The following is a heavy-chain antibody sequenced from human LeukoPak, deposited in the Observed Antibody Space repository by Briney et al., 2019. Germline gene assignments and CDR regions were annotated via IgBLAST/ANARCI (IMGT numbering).Heavy chain of an antibody. D-gene: IGHD6-6*01. Sequence: GGSLRLSCTASAFTFSNYWMSWVCQAPGKGLEWVASINQDGSAKDSVHSVEGRFIISRDNVKNSLYLQMDSLRAEDTAVYYCARTSRASPGWRPRLKNAFDLWGLGTLVTVSS. CDR3: ARTSRASPGWRPRLKNAFDL. CDR2: INQDGSAK. CDR1: AFTFSNYW. V-gene: IGHV3-7*03. J-gene: IGHJ3*01.